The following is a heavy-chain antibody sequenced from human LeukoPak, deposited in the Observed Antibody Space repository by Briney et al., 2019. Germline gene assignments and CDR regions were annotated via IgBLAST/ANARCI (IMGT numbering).Heavy chain of an antibody. Sequence: PGGSLRLSCTASGFSVTSKYINWVRQAPGKGLEWVSLVYSGGDTYYADSVKGRFTISRDNSKNMVYLQMNRLRAEDTALYYCARDPPAVLLDTYGWGQGTLVTVSS. CDR2: VYSGGDT. CDR3: ARDPPAVLLDTYG. CDR1: GFSVTSKY. D-gene: IGHD2/OR15-2a*01. V-gene: IGHV3-66*01. J-gene: IGHJ4*02.